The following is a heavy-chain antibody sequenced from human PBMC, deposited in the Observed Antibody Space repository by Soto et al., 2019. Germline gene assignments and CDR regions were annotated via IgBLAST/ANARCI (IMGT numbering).Heavy chain of an antibody. D-gene: IGHD3-16*01. CDR2: INTYNGNT. Sequence: QVQLVQSGAEVKKPGASVKVSCKTSGYTFTNFGISWVRQAPGQGLEWMGWINTYNGNTNYAQKFQGSVTMTTDTSTSTAYMELRSLRSDATAVYYWARGGTPIDYWGQGTLVTVSS. CDR1: GYTFTNFG. J-gene: IGHJ4*02. V-gene: IGHV1-18*01. CDR3: ARGGTPIDY.